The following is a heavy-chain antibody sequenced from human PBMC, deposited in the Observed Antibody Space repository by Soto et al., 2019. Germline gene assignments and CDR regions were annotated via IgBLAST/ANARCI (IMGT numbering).Heavy chain of an antibody. V-gene: IGHV1-18*01. CDR1: GYAFTTYG. CDR3: ARGRYGDY. CDR2: ISAHNGNT. J-gene: IGHJ4*02. Sequence: QVHLVQSGAEVKKPGASVKVSCKGSGYAFTTYGITWVRQAPGQGLEWMGWISAHNGNTNYAQKLQGRVTVTRDTAESTAYMELRSLRSDDTDVYYCARGRYGDYWGQGALVTVSP. D-gene: IGHD1-1*01.